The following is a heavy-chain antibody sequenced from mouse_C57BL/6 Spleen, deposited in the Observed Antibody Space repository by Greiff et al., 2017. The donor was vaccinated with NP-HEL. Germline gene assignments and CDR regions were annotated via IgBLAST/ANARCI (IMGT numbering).Heavy chain of an antibody. D-gene: IGHD2-2*01. CDR2: IDPENGDT. CDR3: TMVTGAWFAY. CDR1: GFNIKDDY. Sequence: VQLQQSGAELVRPGASVKLSCTASGFNIKDDYMHWVKQRPEQGLEWIGWIDPENGDTEYASKFQGKATITADTSSNTAYLQLSSLTSEDTAVYYCTMVTGAWFAYWGQGTLVTVSA. J-gene: IGHJ3*01. V-gene: IGHV14-4*01.